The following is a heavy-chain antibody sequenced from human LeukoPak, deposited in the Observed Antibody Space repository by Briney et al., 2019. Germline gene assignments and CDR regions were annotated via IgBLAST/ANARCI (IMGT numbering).Heavy chain of an antibody. J-gene: IGHJ4*02. CDR2: FSGSGGST. CDR3: ATSGLSRFGF. CDR1: GFTFSNYA. D-gene: IGHD2/OR15-2a*01. V-gene: IGHV3-23*01. Sequence: GGSLRLSCAASGFTFSNYAMSWVRQAPGKGLEWVSAFSGSGGSTYYANSVKGRFTISRDNSKNTLYLQMNSLRAEDTAVYYCATSGLSRFGFWGQGTLVTVSS.